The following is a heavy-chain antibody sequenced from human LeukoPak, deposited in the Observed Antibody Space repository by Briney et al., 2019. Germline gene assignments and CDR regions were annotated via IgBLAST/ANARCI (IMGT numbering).Heavy chain of an antibody. Sequence: PGGSLRLSCEVSGFTFSNYAMNWVRQAPGKGLEWVSSISASAGSAVYGDSVKGRFTISRVNDENTLYLQMNSLRADDTAIYYCAKDQRSGEYDYGWGPFDIWGQGTMVTVSS. CDR3: AKDQRSGEYDYGWGPFDI. CDR1: GFTFSNYA. V-gene: IGHV3-23*01. D-gene: IGHD3-10*01. J-gene: IGHJ3*02. CDR2: ISASAGSA.